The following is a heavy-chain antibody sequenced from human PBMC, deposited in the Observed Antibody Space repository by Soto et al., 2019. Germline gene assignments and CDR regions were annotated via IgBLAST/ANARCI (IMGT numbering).Heavy chain of an antibody. D-gene: IGHD3-3*01. CDR1: GFTFSSYS. V-gene: IGHV3-21*01. CDR3: ARDLRFLEWLFYYFDY. J-gene: IGHJ4*02. Sequence: PGGSLRLSCAASGFTFSSYSMNWVRQAPGKGLEWVSSISSSSSYIYYADSVKGRFTISRDNAKNSLYLQMNSLRAEDTAVYYCARDLRFLEWLFYYFDYWGQGTLVTVSS. CDR2: ISSSSSYI.